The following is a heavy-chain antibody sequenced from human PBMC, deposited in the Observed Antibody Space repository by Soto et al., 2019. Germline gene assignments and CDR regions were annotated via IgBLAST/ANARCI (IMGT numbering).Heavy chain of an antibody. D-gene: IGHD5-12*01. J-gene: IGHJ4*02. CDR2: IYYSGSA. CDR1: GGSISSYY. CDR3: ARGRDGYKRFDY. Sequence: QVQLQESGPGLVKPSETLSLTCTVSGGSISSYYWNWIRQPPGKGLEWIGYIYYSGSADYNPSLKSRVTISVDTSKNQFSLKLSSVTAADTAVYYCARGRDGYKRFDYWGQGTLVTVS. V-gene: IGHV4-59*08.